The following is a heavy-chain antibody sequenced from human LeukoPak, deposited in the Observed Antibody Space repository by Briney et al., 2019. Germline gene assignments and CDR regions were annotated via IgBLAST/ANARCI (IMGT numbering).Heavy chain of an antibody. D-gene: IGHD5-18*01. Sequence: SETLSLTCAVYGGSLSGYYWSWIRQPPGKGLEWIGEINHSGSTNYNPSLKSRVTISVDTSKNQFSLKLSSVTAADTAVYYCARAKYSYGSLTIDYWGQGTLVTVSS. CDR2: INHSGST. J-gene: IGHJ4*02. V-gene: IGHV4-34*01. CDR3: ARAKYSYGSLTIDY. CDR1: GGSLSGYY.